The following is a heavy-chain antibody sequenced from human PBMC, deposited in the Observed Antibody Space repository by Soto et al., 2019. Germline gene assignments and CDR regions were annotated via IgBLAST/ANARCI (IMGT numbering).Heavy chain of an antibody. CDR3: ARDTYSGYDFGL. Sequence: LSLTCSVSGASVAGGSYYWSWVRQPPGKGLEWIGYIPSRGRPFYNPSLTSRGTISADTSKNQLSLQLTSVTAADTAVYYCARDTYSGYDFGLWGQGTLVTVSS. CDR2: IPSRGRP. D-gene: IGHD5-12*01. CDR1: GASVAGGSYY. V-gene: IGHV4-30-4*01. J-gene: IGHJ5*02.